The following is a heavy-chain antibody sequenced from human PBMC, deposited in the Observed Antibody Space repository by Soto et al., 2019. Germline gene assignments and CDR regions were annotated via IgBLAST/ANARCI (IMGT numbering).Heavy chain of an antibody. D-gene: IGHD5-12*01. J-gene: IGHJ6*02. Sequence: QVQLVQSGAEVKKPGSPVKVSCKASGGTFSSYAISWVRQAPGQGLEWMGGIIPIFGTANYAQKFQGRVTITADESTSTAYMELSSLRSEDTAVYYWASPPVVATTVNYYYGMDVWGQGTTVTVSS. V-gene: IGHV1-69*12. CDR3: ASPPVVATTVNYYYGMDV. CDR1: GGTFSSYA. CDR2: IIPIFGTA.